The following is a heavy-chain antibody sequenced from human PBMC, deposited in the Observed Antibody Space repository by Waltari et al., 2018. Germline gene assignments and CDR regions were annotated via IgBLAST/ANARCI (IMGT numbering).Heavy chain of an antibody. Sequence: QVQLVQSGAEVKQPGASVQLSCKASGYSFTSYDIQWVRQAPGQGLEWVGRINPATGETKYSQTLQGRINISEDTSAATAYLFLSSLTSADTAIYYCARGYASPFFDLWGQGTKVTVSS. CDR3: ARGYASPFFDL. D-gene: IGHD2-2*01. CDR1: GYSFTSYD. V-gene: IGHV1-3*01. J-gene: IGHJ3*01. CDR2: INPATGET.